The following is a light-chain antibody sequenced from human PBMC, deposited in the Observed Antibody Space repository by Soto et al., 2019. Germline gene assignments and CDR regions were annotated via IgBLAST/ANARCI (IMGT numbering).Light chain of an antibody. CDR2: DVS. CDR3: SSYTSSSTVV. J-gene: IGLJ2*01. CDR1: SSDVGGYNY. V-gene: IGLV2-14*01. Sequence: QSALTQPASVSGSPGQSIAISCTGTSSDVGGYNYVSWYQQYPDKAPKLMIYDVSNRPSGVSNRFSGSKSGNTASLTISGLQAEDEADYYCSSYTSSSTVVFGGGTKLTVL.